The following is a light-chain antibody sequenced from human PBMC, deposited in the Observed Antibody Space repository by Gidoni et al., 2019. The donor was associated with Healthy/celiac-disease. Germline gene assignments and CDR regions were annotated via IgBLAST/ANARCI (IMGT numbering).Light chain of an antibody. CDR2: KDS. V-gene: IGLV3-25*02. CDR1: ALPKQY. CDR3: QSADSSGTWV. J-gene: IGLJ3*02. Sequence: SYELTQPPSVSVSPGQTARITCSGDALPKQYAYCYQQKPGQAPVLVIYKDSERPSGIPERFSGSSSGKTVTLTISGVQAEDEADYYCQSADSSGTWVFGGGTKLTVL.